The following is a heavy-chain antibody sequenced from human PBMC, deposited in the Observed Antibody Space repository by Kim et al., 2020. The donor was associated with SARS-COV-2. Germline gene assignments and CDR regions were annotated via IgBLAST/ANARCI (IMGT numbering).Heavy chain of an antibody. D-gene: IGHD2-2*03. J-gene: IGHJ5*02. Sequence: SETLSLTCTVSGGSISSGSYYWDWIRQPPGKGLEWIGSIYYSGSTYYNPSLKSRVTISVDTSKNQFSLQLTSVTAADTAVYYCARRPPGYCSSTSCSFGWFDPWGQGTLVTVSS. V-gene: IGHV4-39*01. CDR2: IYYSGST. CDR1: GGSISSGSYY. CDR3: ARRPPGYCSSTSCSFGWFDP.